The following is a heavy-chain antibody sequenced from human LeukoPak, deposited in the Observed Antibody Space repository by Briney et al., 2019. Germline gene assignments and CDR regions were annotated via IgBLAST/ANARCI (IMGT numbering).Heavy chain of an antibody. Sequence: GESLKISCKGCGYSFTSYWIGWVRQMPGKGLEWMGIIYPGDYDTRYSPSFQGQVTISADKSISTAYLQWSSLKASDTAMYYCARLRAARPRYFQHWGQGTLVTVSS. CDR3: ARLRAARPRYFQH. D-gene: IGHD6-6*01. CDR1: GYSFTSYW. J-gene: IGHJ1*01. V-gene: IGHV5-51*01. CDR2: IYPGDYDT.